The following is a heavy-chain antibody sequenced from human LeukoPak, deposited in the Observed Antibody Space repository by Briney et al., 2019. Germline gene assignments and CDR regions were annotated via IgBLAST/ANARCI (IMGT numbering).Heavy chain of an antibody. V-gene: IGHV3-30-3*01. D-gene: IGHD6-19*01. CDR3: ARDGVEVAGFPHAFDI. Sequence: GRSLRLSCAASGFTFSSYAMHWVRQAPGKGLEWVAVISYDGSNKYYADSVKGRFTISRDNSKNTLYLQMNSLRAEDTAVYYCARDGVEVAGFPHAFDIWGQGTMVTVSS. J-gene: IGHJ3*02. CDR1: GFTFSSYA. CDR2: ISYDGSNK.